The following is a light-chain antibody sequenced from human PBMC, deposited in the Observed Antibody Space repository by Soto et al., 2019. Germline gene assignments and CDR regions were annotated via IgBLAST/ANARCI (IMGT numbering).Light chain of an antibody. CDR1: QSVRSNF. CDR3: HQCLSSRT. Sequence: EIVLTQSPGTLSLSPGETATLSCRASQSVRSNFVAWYQQKPGQAPRLLIYDASSRATDIPDRFSASGSGTDFTLTISRLEPEDFAVYYCHQCLSSRTFGQGTKVDIK. J-gene: IGKJ1*01. CDR2: DAS. V-gene: IGKV3-20*01.